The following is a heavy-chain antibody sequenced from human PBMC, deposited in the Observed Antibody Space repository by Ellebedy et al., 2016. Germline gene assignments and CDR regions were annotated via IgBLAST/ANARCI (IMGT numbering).Heavy chain of an antibody. V-gene: IGHV3-9*01. Sequence: GGSLRLSCEASGFTFDDYGMHWVRQAPGKGLEWVSGLSWNSETIGYADSVKGRFTISSDNTRNTLYLQMSSLRAEDTALYRCATGRDCGGGRCDGYPYYGMDVWGQGTTVTASS. D-gene: IGHD2-15*01. CDR2: LSWNSETI. CDR3: ATGRDCGGGRCDGYPYYGMDV. J-gene: IGHJ6*02. CDR1: GFTFDDYG.